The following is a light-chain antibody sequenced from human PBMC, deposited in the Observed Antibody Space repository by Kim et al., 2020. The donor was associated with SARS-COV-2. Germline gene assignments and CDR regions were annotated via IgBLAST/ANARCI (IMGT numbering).Light chain of an antibody. CDR3: QSADSSDIFWL. J-gene: IGLJ3*02. CDR1: ALPKQY. Sequence: YELTQPPSVSVSPGQTARITFSGDALPKQYAYWFQQKPGQAPVVVIYEDTERHSGIPERLSGPTSGTTVTLTISGFQAEDEADYSCQSADSSDIFWLFG. CDR2: EDT. V-gene: IGLV3-25*03.